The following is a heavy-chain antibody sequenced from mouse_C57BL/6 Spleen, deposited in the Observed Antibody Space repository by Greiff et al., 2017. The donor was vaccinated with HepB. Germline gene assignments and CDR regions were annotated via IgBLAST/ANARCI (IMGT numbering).Heavy chain of an antibody. J-gene: IGHJ3*01. CDR2: INPSNGGT. Sequence: QVQLQQSGTELVKPGASVKLSCKASGYTFTSYWMHWVKQRPGQGLEWIGNINPSNGGTNYNEKFKSKATLTVDKSSSSAYMQLSSLTSEDSAVYYCARKDYGYESAWFAYWGQGTLVTVSA. D-gene: IGHD2-2*01. CDR1: GYTFTSYW. CDR3: ARKDYGYESAWFAY. V-gene: IGHV1-53*01.